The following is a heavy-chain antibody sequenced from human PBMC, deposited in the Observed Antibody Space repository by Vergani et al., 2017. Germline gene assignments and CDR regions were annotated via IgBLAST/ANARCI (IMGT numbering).Heavy chain of an antibody. D-gene: IGHD2-15*01. CDR2: ISYDGSNK. Sequence: QVQLVESGGGVVQPGRSLRLSCAASGFTFSSYGMHWVRQAPGKGLEWVAVISYDGSNKYYADSVKGRVTISRDNSKNTLYLQMNSLRAEDTAVYYCAKGPVVVAGNWFDPWGQGTLVTVSS. V-gene: IGHV3-30*18. CDR3: AKGPVVVAGNWFDP. CDR1: GFTFSSYG. J-gene: IGHJ5*02.